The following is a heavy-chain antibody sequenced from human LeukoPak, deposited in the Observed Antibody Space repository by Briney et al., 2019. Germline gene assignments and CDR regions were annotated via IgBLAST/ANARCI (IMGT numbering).Heavy chain of an antibody. CDR2: INPTGGST. CDR3: ARTAARRFDY. V-gene: IGHV1-46*01. J-gene: IGHJ4*02. D-gene: IGHD6-6*01. CDR1: GYTFPSYF. Sequence: ASVKVSCKASGYTFPSYFMHWVRQAPGQGLEWMGIINPTGGSTTYAQKFEGRVTMTRDTSTSTVYMELSSLRSDDTAVYYCARTAARRFDYWGQGTLVTVSS.